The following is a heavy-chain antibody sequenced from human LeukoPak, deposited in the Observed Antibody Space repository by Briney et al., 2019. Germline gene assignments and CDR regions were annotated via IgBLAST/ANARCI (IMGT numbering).Heavy chain of an antibody. CDR1: GGSISSGGYY. Sequence: SETLSLTCTVSGGSISSGGYYWSWIRQHPGKGLEWIGYIYYSGSTYYNPSLKSRVTISVDTSKNQFSLKLSSVTAADTAVYYCARLVGSSYYYDSRGEGWFDPGGQGTLVTVS. J-gene: IGHJ5*02. D-gene: IGHD3-22*01. V-gene: IGHV4-31*03. CDR2: IYYSGST. CDR3: ARLVGSSYYYDSRGEGWFDP.